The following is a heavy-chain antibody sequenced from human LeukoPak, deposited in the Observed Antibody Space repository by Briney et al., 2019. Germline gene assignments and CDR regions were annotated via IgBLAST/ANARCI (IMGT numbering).Heavy chain of an antibody. CDR3: ARGDYYEN. CDR2: IYYSGST. J-gene: IGHJ4*02. Sequence: SETLSLTCTFSGGSISIGDYYWSWIRQPPGKGLEWIGYIYYSGSTYYNPSLKSRVTISVDTSKNQFSLKLSSVTAAGTAVYYCARGDYYENWGQGTLVTVSS. V-gene: IGHV4-30-4*01. CDR1: GGSISIGDYY.